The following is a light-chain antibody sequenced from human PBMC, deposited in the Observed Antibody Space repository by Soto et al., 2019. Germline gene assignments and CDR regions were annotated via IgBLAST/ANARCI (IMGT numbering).Light chain of an antibody. CDR1: SSDVGDYNY. V-gene: IGLV2-14*01. CDR3: SSYGSSSIFVV. Sequence: QSALTQPASVSGSPGQSITISCTATSSDVGDYNYVSWYQQHPGKAPKVMIYDVSSRPSGVSNRFSGSKSGNTASLTISGLQAEDEADYYCSSYGSSSIFVVFGGGTKVTVL. CDR2: DVS. J-gene: IGLJ2*01.